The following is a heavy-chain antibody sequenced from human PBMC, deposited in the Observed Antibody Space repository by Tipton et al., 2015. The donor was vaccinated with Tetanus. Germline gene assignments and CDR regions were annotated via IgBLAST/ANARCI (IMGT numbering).Heavy chain of an antibody. CDR3: GKQNGGRWVVDH. V-gene: IGHV1-2*02. J-gene: IGHJ4*02. CDR1: GYTFTGNY. Sequence: QLVQSGAEVKRPGASVRVSCKASGYTFTGNYIHWVRRAPGQGLEWMGWINPNRGGTFYAQKFHGSVTMTSDTSSSTVYMELSRLRSDDTAVYYCGKQNGGRWVVDHWGQGTLVTVSS. D-gene: IGHD4-23*01. CDR2: INPNRGGT.